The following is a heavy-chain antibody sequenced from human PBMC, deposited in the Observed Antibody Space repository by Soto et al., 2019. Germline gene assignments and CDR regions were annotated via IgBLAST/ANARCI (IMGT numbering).Heavy chain of an antibody. D-gene: IGHD3-3*01. V-gene: IGHV1-24*01. CDR3: ATDEGSTPEGSGPIGY. J-gene: IGHJ4*02. Sequence: ASVKVSCKVSGYTLTELSMHWVRQAPGKGLEWMGGFDPEDGETIYAQKFQGRVTMTEDTSTDTAYMELSSLRSEDTAVYYCATDEGSTPEGSGPIGYWGQGTLVTVSS. CDR2: FDPEDGET. CDR1: GYTLTELS.